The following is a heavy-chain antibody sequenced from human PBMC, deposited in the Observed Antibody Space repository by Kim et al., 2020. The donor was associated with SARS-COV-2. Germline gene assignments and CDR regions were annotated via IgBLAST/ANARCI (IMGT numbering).Heavy chain of an antibody. V-gene: IGHV4-31*03. CDR2: IYYSGNP. D-gene: IGHD3-10*01. J-gene: IGHJ6*01. CDR3: AREDPGIVSRGFSNEQSYYGMDV. CDR1: GDSITSINYY. Sequence: SETLSLTCTVSGDSITSINYYWTWIRQRPGMGLEWIGYIYYSGNPYYNPSLRGRVTISLDTSKNQFYLNLISMTAADTAVYYCAREDPGIVSRGFSNEQSYYGMDVWGQGTAVTVSS.